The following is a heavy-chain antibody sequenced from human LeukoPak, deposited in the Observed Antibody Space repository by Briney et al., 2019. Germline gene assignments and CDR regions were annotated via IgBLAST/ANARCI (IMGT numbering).Heavy chain of an antibody. V-gene: IGHV3-74*01. J-gene: IGHJ4*02. Sequence: PGGSLRLSCAASGFTFSTYWMHWVRRAPGKGLVWVSQINTDGSVTTYADSVKGRFTISRDNAKNTLYLQMNSLRAEDTAVYYCARWTYASDGSGYWGQGTLVTVSP. CDR2: INTDGSVT. D-gene: IGHD3-16*01. CDR3: ARWTYASDGSGY. CDR1: GFTFSTYW.